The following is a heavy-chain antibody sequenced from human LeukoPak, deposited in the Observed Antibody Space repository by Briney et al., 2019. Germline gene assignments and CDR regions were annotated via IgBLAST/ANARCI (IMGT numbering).Heavy chain of an antibody. Sequence: GASVTVSCKASGYTFTGYYMHWVRQAPGQGLEWMGWINPNSGGTNYAQKFQGRVTMTRDTSISTAYMELSRLRSDDTAVYYCARDLTEYCSSTSCPWDWGQGTLVTVSS. D-gene: IGHD2-2*01. CDR2: INPNSGGT. CDR1: GYTFTGYY. V-gene: IGHV1-2*02. CDR3: ARDLTEYCSSTSCPWD. J-gene: IGHJ4*02.